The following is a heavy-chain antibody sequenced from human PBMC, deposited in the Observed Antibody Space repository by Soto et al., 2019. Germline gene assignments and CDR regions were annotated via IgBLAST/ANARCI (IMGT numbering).Heavy chain of an antibody. CDR3: ARSIIKVVPAAILSYYYYYGMDV. CDR2: IIPIFGTA. V-gene: IGHV1-69*06. J-gene: IGHJ6*02. Sequence: QVQLVQSGAEVKKPGSSVKVSCKASGGTFSSYAISWVRQAPGQGLEWMGGIIPIFGTANYAQKFQGRVTITADKSTSTAYRELSSLRSEDTAVYYCARSIIKVVPAAILSYYYYYGMDVWGQGTTVTVSS. D-gene: IGHD2-2*02. CDR1: GGTFSSYA.